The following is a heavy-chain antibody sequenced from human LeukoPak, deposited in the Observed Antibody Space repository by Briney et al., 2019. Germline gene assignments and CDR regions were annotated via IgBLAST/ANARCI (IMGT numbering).Heavy chain of an antibody. Sequence: RASVKVSCTASGYTFTSYYMHWVRQAPGQGLEWMGIINPSGGSTSYAQKFQGRVTMTRDMSTSTVYMELSSLRSEDTAVYYCARDFVHYYDSSGFKDLGAFDIWGQGTMVTVSS. J-gene: IGHJ3*02. CDR2: INPSGGST. CDR1: GYTFTSYY. CDR3: ARDFVHYYDSSGFKDLGAFDI. D-gene: IGHD3-22*01. V-gene: IGHV1-46*01.